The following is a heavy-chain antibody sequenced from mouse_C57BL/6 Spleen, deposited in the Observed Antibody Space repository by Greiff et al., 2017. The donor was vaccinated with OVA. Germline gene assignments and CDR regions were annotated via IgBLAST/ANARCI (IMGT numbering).Heavy chain of an antibody. Sequence: EVQLQQSGPELVKPGASVKISCKASGYTFTDYYMNWVKQSHGKSLEWIGDINPNNGGTSYNQKFKGKATLTVDKSSSTAYMELRSLTSEDSAVYYCARRGLSYYFDYWGQGTTLTVSS. D-gene: IGHD1-1*02. CDR1: GYTFTDYY. CDR3: ARRGLSYYFDY. CDR2: INPNNGGT. J-gene: IGHJ2*01. V-gene: IGHV1-26*01.